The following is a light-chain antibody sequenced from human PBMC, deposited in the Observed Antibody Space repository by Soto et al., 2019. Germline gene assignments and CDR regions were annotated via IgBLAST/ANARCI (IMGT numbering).Light chain of an antibody. CDR1: QRISGSY. J-gene: IGKJ1*01. CDR3: HQYGTSPPRT. Sequence: EIVLTQSPGTLSLSPGERATLSCRASQRISGSYLAWYQQKPGQAPRLLIYAASSRAAGIPDRFSGSGSGTDFTLTISRLEPEDFAVYYCHQYGTSPPRTFGQGTKVEIK. CDR2: AAS. V-gene: IGKV3-20*01.